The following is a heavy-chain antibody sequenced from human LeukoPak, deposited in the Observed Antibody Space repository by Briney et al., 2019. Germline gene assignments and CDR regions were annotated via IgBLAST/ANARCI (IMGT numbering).Heavy chain of an antibody. CDR1: GFTFSNYW. CDR2: IKQDGSEQ. V-gene: IGHV3-7*01. J-gene: IGHJ4*02. Sequence: PGGSLRLSCAASGFTFSNYWMSWVRQAPGKGLEWVAIIKQDGSEQHYVDSVKGRFTISRDNAENSLYLQMNGLRAEDTAVYYCARDTSSMVGPRFDYWGQGTLVTVSS. D-gene: IGHD2-15*01. CDR3: ARDTSSMVGPRFDY.